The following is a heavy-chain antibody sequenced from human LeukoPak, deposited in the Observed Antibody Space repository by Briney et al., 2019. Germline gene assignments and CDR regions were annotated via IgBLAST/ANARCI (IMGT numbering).Heavy chain of an antibody. CDR1: GFTFSLFA. Sequence: PGGSLRLSCAASGFTFSLFAMHWVSQDPGKGLEWVSAISGSGGATYHADADSVKGRFTISRDNSKNALYLEINNLRAEDTAVYYCAKDGYNYDSSGHFDYWGQGTLVTVSS. J-gene: IGHJ4*02. CDR2: ISGSGGAT. D-gene: IGHD3-22*01. CDR3: AKDGYNYDSSGHFDY. V-gene: IGHV3-23*01.